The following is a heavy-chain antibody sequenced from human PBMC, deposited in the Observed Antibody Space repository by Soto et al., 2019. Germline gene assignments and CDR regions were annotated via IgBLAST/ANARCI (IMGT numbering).Heavy chain of an antibody. CDR2: ISSSGTTI. CDR1: GFTFRNYE. Sequence: EVQLVESGGGLVQPGGSLRLSCAASGFTFRNYEMNWVRQAPGKGLEWVSYISSSGTTIYYADSVKGRFTISRDHARNSLYLQMNSLRDEDTAVYYCARRIWDNLGVAAATRGAFDFWGQGTTVTVSS. D-gene: IGHD2-15*01. CDR3: ARRIWDNLGVAAATRGAFDF. V-gene: IGHV3-48*03. J-gene: IGHJ3*01.